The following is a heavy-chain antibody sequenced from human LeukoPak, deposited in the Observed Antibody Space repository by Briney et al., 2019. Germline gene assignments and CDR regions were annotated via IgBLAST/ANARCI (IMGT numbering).Heavy chain of an antibody. V-gene: IGHV1-69*13. J-gene: IGHJ5*02. CDR1: GGTFSSYA. Sequence: EASVKVSCKASGGTFSSYAISWVRQATGQGLEWMGGIIPIFGTANYAQKFQGRVTITADESTSTAYMELSSLRSEDTAVYYCARLLVGAARSCFDPWGQGTLVTVSS. CDR2: IIPIFGTA. D-gene: IGHD2-15*01. CDR3: ARLLVGAARSCFDP.